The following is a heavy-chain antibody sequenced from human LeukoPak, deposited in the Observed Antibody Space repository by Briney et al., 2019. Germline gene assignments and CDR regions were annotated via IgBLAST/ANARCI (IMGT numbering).Heavy chain of an antibody. CDR1: GGSFSGYY. Sequence: SETLSLTCAVYGGSFSGYYWSWIRQPAGKGLEWIGRIYTSGSTNYNPSLKSRVTMSVDTSKNQFSLKLSSVTAADTAVYYCARVRGITMVRRHFDYWGQGTLVTVSS. CDR3: ARVRGITMVRRHFDY. CDR2: IYTSGST. V-gene: IGHV4-59*10. D-gene: IGHD3-10*01. J-gene: IGHJ4*02.